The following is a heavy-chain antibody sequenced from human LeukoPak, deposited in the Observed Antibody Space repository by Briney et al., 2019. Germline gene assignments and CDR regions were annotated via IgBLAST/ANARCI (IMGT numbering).Heavy chain of an antibody. J-gene: IGHJ5*02. CDR1: GGSFSCYY. Sequence: SETLSLNCAVYGGSFSCYYWSWIRHPPGKGLEWIGDINRSGSTNYNPSLKSGVTISVDTSKTQFSLKLSSVTAADTAVYYCARGGTAIFGVVIIGYWFDPWGQGTLVTVSS. D-gene: IGHD3-3*01. CDR2: INRSGST. CDR3: ARGGTAIFGVVIIGYWFDP. V-gene: IGHV4-34*01.